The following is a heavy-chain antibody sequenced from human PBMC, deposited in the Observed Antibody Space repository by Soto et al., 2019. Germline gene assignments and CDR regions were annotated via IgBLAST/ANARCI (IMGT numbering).Heavy chain of an antibody. V-gene: IGHV4-59*08. J-gene: IGHJ4*02. D-gene: IGHD3-3*01. CDR1: GGSIRRYY. CDR3: ARLGGYYQAFDH. Sequence: SETLSLTCTVSGGSIRRYYWSWIRQPPGKGLEWIGYVYYSGSTKYNPSLKSRVTISVDSSKTQFSLKLDSVTAADTAVYYCARLGGYYQAFDHWGQGTLVTVSS. CDR2: VYYSGST.